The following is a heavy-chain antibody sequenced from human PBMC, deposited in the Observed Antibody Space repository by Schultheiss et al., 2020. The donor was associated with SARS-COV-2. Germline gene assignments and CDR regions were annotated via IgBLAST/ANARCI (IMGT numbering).Heavy chain of an antibody. CDR3: ARDPYVPPASAAGTP. CDR2: INTDGNKT. D-gene: IGHD6-13*01. V-gene: IGHV3-74*01. CDR1: GFTFSSYW. J-gene: IGHJ4*02. Sequence: GGSLRLSCAASGFTFSSYWMHWVRQAPGEGLVWVSRINTDGNKTRYGDSAKGRFTISRDNSKNTLYLQMNSLRSEDTAVYYCARDPYVPPASAAGTPWGQGTLVTVSS.